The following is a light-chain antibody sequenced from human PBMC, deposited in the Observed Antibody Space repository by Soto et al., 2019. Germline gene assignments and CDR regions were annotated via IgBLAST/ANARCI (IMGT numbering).Light chain of an antibody. CDR3: QQVNSYPVT. CDR2: AAS. Sequence: DIQLTQSPSFLSASVGDRVTITCRASQGIRSSSAWYQQKPGKAPKLLIYAASTLQSGVPSRFSGSGSGTEVTLTISSLQPEDFATYYCQQVNSYPVTFGQGTKVEIK. V-gene: IGKV1-9*01. CDR1: QGIRSS. J-gene: IGKJ1*01.